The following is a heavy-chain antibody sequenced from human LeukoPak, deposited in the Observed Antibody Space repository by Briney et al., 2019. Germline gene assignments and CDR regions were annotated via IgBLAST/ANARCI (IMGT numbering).Heavy chain of an antibody. CDR1: GYTFTGYY. Sequence: AAVKDSCKASGYTFTGYYMHWVRQAPGQGLEWMGWINPNSGGSNYAQKFQGRVTMTRDTSISTAYMELSRLRSDDTAVYYCARASPTMVRGVISYYYYFGMDVWGQGTTVAVSS. V-gene: IGHV1-2*02. CDR3: ARASPTMVRGVISYYYYFGMDV. CDR2: INPNSGGS. J-gene: IGHJ6*02. D-gene: IGHD3-10*01.